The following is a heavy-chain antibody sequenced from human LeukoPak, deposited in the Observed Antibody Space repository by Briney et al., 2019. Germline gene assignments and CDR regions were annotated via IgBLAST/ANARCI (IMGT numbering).Heavy chain of an antibody. CDR2: THYNGNT. J-gene: IGHJ4*02. Sequence: SETLSLTCTVSGGSITSGSNCWGWIRQPPGKGLEWIGNTHYNGNTYYNPSLKSRVTISVDTSKNQFSLKLSSVTAADTAMYYCARNFETSGYSALLDYWGQGTLVTVSS. V-gene: IGHV4-39*07. D-gene: IGHD5-12*01. CDR3: ARNFETSGYSALLDY. CDR1: GGSITSGSNC.